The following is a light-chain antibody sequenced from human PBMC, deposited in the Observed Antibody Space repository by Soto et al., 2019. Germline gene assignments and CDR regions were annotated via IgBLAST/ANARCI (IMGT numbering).Light chain of an antibody. J-gene: IGKJ3*01. V-gene: IGKV1-9*01. CDR3: QQLNSYPLT. Sequence: IPLTQSPSSLSASVGDRATITCRASQGISTYLNWYLQKPGKAPKLLIYGASTLQSGVPSRFSGSGSGTQFTLTISSLQPEDFATYYCQQLNSYPLTFGPGTKVDI. CDR2: GAS. CDR1: QGISTY.